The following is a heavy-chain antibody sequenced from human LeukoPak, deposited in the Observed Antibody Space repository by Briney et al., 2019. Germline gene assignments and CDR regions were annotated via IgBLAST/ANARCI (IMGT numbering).Heavy chain of an antibody. CDR2: IYNSGST. CDR1: GGSISHYY. V-gene: IGHV4-4*07. D-gene: IGHD3-9*01. CDR3: ARQYIDILTGYHRGELYWYFDL. Sequence: SETLSLTCSVSGGSISHYYGSWIRQPAGKGLEWIGRIYNSGSTNYNPSLKSRVTMSVDTSKNQFSLKLRSVTAADTAVYYCARQYIDILTGYHRGELYWYFDLWGRGTLVTVSS. J-gene: IGHJ2*01.